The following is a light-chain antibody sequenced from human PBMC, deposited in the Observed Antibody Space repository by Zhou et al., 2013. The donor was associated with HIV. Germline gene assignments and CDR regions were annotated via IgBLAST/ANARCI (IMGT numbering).Light chain of an antibody. CDR2: EVN. Sequence: QSALTQPASVSGSPGQSITISCTGTSSDVGSYNLVSWYQQHPGKAPKLIIYEVNKRPSGLSNRFSGSKSGNTASLTISGLQAEDEADYYCCSYAGSSTSWVFGGGTKLTVL. CDR3: CSYAGSSTSWV. V-gene: IGLV2-23*02. CDR1: SSDVGSYNL. J-gene: IGLJ3*02.